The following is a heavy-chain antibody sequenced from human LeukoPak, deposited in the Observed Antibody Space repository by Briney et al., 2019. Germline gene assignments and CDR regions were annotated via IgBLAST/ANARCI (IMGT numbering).Heavy chain of an antibody. V-gene: IGHV3-23*01. Sequence: GGSLRLSCAASGFTFASYAMSWVRQAPGKGLEWVSGISGSGGSTYCADSVKGRFTISRDNSKSTLYLQMNSLRAEDTAVYYCAKDFTSALWFWELLSDGLSSAFDIWGQGTLLTVSS. CDR1: GFTFASYA. CDR2: ISGSGGST. CDR3: AKDFTSALWFWELLSDGLSSAFDI. J-gene: IGHJ3*02. D-gene: IGHD3-10*01.